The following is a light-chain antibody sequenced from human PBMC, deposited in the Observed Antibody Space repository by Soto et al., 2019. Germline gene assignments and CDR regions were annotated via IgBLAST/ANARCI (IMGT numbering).Light chain of an antibody. V-gene: IGLV2-14*01. CDR3: TSYTSISPLV. CDR2: EVV. CDR1: SSDVGGYNY. Sequence: QSVLTQPASVSGSPGQSITISCTGTSSDVGGYNYVSWYQHHPGKAPKLMIYEVVNRPSGVSNRFSGSKSGITASLTISGLQAEDEADYYCTSYTSISPLVFGTGTKLTVL. J-gene: IGLJ1*01.